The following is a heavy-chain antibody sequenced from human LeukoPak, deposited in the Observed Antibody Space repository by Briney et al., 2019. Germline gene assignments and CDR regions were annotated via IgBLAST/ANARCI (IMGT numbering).Heavy chain of an antibody. J-gene: IGHJ2*01. V-gene: IGHV4-4*07. CDR1: GGSISSYY. CDR3: ARDRDSSGYLHYWYFDL. CDR2: IYTSGST. D-gene: IGHD3-22*01. Sequence: SETLSLTCTVSGGSISSYYWSWIRQPAGKGLEWIGRIYTSGSTNYNPSLKSRVTMSVDTSKNQFSLKLSSVTAADTAVYYCARDRDSSGYLHYWYFDLWGRGTLVTVSS.